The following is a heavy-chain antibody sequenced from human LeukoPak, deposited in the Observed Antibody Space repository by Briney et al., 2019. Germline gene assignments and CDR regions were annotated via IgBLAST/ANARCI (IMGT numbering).Heavy chain of an antibody. J-gene: IGHJ6*03. CDR1: GYTFTGYY. CDR2: INPNSGGT. CDR3: ARDSLIAARIYYYYYYMDV. V-gene: IGHV1-2*02. D-gene: IGHD6-6*01. Sequence: ASVKVSCKASGYTFTGYYMHWVRQAPGQGLEWMGWINPNSGGTNYAQKFQGRVTMTRDTSISTAYMELSRLRSDDTAVYYCARDSLIAARIYYYYYYMDVWGKGTTVTVS.